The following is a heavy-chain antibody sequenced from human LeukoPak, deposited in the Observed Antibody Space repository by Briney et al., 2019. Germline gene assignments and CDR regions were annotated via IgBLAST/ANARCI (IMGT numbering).Heavy chain of an antibody. D-gene: IGHD6-19*01. CDR3: AKKNRSGIAVAGTYDY. Sequence: GGSLRLSCAASGFTFSSYAMSWVRQAPGKGLEWVSAISGSGGSTYYADSVKGRFTISRDNSKNTLYLQMNSLRAEDTAVYYCAKKNRSGIAVAGTYDYWGQGTLVTVSS. V-gene: IGHV3-23*01. CDR1: GFTFSSYA. J-gene: IGHJ4*02. CDR2: ISGSGGST.